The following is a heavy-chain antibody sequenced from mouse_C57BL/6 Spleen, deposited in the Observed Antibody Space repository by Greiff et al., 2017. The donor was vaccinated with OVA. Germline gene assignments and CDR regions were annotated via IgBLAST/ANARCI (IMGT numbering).Heavy chain of an antibody. CDR2: INPSTGGT. V-gene: IGHV1-42*01. J-gene: IGHJ4*01. Sequence: EVQGVESGPELVKPGASVKISCKASGYSFTGYYMNWVKQSPEKSLEWIGEINPSTGGTTYNQKFKAKATLTVDKSSSTAYMQLKSLTSEDSAVYYCARVDGSSYDAMDYWGQGTSVTVSS. CDR1: GYSFTGYY. CDR3: ARVDGSSYDAMDY. D-gene: IGHD1-1*01.